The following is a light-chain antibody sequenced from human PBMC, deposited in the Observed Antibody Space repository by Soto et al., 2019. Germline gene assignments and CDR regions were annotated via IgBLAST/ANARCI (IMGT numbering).Light chain of an antibody. Sequence: DFQMTQSPSSLSASVGDTITITCRASQDIANLLAWYQQHPGKVPRLLIYDASTLKSGVLSRFSGRGSGTYITLTISSLLPEDVATYYCPRYNSVPPLTFGPGTKVNL. CDR3: PRYNSVPPLT. CDR1: QDIANL. CDR2: DAS. J-gene: IGKJ3*01. V-gene: IGKV1-27*01.